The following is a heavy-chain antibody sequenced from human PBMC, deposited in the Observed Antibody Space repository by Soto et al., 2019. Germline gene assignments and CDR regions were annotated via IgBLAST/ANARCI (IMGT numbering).Heavy chain of an antibody. D-gene: IGHD2-21*01. J-gene: IGHJ4*02. CDR1: GFTFGSYA. CDR2: ISPSSGST. V-gene: IGHV3-23*01. CDR3: ARDGGDWYDFDC. Sequence: GGSLRLSCVASGFTFGSYAVSWVRQAPGKGLEWVSAISPSSGSTYYADSVKGRFTISRDNSKNTLYLQMNSLRAEDTAVYYCARDGGDWYDFDCRGKGTPGTASS.